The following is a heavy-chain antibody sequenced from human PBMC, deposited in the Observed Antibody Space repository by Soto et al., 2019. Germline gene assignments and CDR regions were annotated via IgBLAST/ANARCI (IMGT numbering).Heavy chain of an antibody. J-gene: IGHJ6*03. V-gene: IGHV4-39*01. Sequence: SETLSLTCTVSGGSISSSSYYWVWIRHPPGKGLEWIGSIYYSGSTYYNPSLKSRVTISVETSKNQFSLKLSSVTAADTAVYYCARRGRGSYHSYYYYMDVWGKGPTVTVSS. D-gene: IGHD1-26*01. CDR2: IYYSGST. CDR1: GGSISSSSYY. CDR3: ARRGRGSYHSYYYYMDV.